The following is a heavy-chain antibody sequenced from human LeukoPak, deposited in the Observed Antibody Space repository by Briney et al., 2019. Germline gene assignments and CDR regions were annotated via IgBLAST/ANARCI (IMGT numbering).Heavy chain of an antibody. D-gene: IGHD3-10*01. CDR2: INWNSADI. Sequence: GGSLRLSCAASGFSLDDKAMHWVRQAPGKGLEWVSGINWNSADIVYADSVKGRFTISRDNAKSSVYLQMNTLRGEDTALYYAIGQTPELFGSGSSFHSWGQGTLVIVSS. V-gene: IGHV3-9*01. CDR3: IGQTPELFGSGSSFHS. CDR1: GFSLDDKA. J-gene: IGHJ4*02.